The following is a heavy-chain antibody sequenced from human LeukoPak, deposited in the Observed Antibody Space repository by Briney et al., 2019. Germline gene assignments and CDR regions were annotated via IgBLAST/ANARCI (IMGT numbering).Heavy chain of an antibody. CDR2: IYTSGST. Sequence: SETLSVTCTVSGGSISSYYWSWIRQPAGKGLEWIGRIYTSGSTNYNPSLKSRVTMSVDTSKNQFSLKLSSVTAADTAVYYCARAGIGYCSSTSCHVYYMDVWGKGTTVTVSS. CDR1: GGSISSYY. D-gene: IGHD2-2*01. CDR3: ARAGIGYCSSTSCHVYYMDV. V-gene: IGHV4-4*07. J-gene: IGHJ6*03.